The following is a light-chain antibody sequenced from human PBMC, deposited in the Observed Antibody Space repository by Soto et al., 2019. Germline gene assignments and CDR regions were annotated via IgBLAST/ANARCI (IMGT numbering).Light chain of an antibody. CDR1: QSVSSNY. CDR2: GAS. Sequence: EIVLTQSPGTLSLSPGERATLSCRACQSVSSNYLAWYQQKPGQAPRLLIYGASTRATGIPDRFSGSGSETDFTLTISRLEPEDFAVYYCQQYGSSPPYTFGQGTKLDIK. V-gene: IGKV3-20*01. CDR3: QQYGSSPPYT. J-gene: IGKJ2*01.